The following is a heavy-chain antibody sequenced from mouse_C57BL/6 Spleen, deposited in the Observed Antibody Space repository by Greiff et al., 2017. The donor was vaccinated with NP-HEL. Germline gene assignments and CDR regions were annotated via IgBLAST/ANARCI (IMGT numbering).Heavy chain of an antibody. CDR2: IYPGSGST. D-gene: IGHD2-4*01. CDR1: GYTFTSYW. Sequence: QVQLQQPGAELVKPGASVKMSCKASGYTFTSYWITWVKQRPGQGLEWIRDIYPGSGSTNYNEKFKSKATLTVDTSSSTAYMQLSSLTSEDSAVYYCARSYDYPLYAMDYWGQGTSVTVSS. CDR3: ARSYDYPLYAMDY. J-gene: IGHJ4*01. V-gene: IGHV1-55*01.